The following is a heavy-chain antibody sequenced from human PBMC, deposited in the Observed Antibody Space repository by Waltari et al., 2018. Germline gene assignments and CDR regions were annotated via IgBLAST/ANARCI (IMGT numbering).Heavy chain of an antibody. J-gene: IGHJ3*01. D-gene: IGHD5-12*01. CDR1: GGSITPSRPT. CDR2: LSYNGAT. V-gene: IGHV4-39*01. Sequence: QLQLQESGPGLVQPSATLSPPCSVSGGSITPSRPTWVWLPPPPGPGLEWIATLSYNGATYPSPALTSRVTMSRDTSKKQLSLTLGPVTAADAAVYYCATYIGASVGTAAFDVWGQGKMVIVSS. CDR3: ATYIGASVGTAAFDV.